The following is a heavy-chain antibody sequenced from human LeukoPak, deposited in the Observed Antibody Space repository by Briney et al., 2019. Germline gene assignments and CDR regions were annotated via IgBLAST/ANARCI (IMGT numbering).Heavy chain of an antibody. CDR2: IWYDGSNK. Sequence: GPLRLSCAASGFTFRSYGMHWVRQAPGKGLEWVAVIWYDGSNKYYADSVKGRFTISRDNSKNTLYLQMNSLRAEDTAVYYCAKGYCSSTSCYYYYYMDVWGKGTTVTVSS. V-gene: IGHV3-33*06. CDR3: AKGYCSSTSCYYYYYMDV. J-gene: IGHJ6*03. CDR1: GFTFRSYG. D-gene: IGHD2-2*01.